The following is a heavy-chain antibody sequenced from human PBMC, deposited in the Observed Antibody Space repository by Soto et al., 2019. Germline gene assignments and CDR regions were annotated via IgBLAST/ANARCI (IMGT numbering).Heavy chain of an antibody. V-gene: IGHV3-15*07. J-gene: IGHJ3*02. Sequence: EVQLVESGGGLVKPGGSLRLSCAASGFTFSNAWMNWVRQAPGKGLEWVGRIKSKTDGGTTDYAAPVKGRFTISRDDSKNTLYLQMNSLKTEDTAVYYCTSGGQDSSGYYQLSDAFDIWGQGTMVTVSS. CDR3: TSGGQDSSGYYQLSDAFDI. CDR2: IKSKTDGGTT. D-gene: IGHD3-22*01. CDR1: GFTFSNAW.